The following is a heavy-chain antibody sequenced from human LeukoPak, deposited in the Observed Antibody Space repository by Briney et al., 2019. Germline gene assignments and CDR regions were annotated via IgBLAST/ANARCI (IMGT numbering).Heavy chain of an antibody. D-gene: IGHD3-3*01. Sequence: GGSLRLSCAASGFTFSRYWMSWVRQVPGKGLEWVAVISYDGSNKYYADSVKGRFTISRDNSKNTLYLQMNSLRAEDTAVYYCAREFRDYDFWSGSFDYWGQGTLVTVSS. CDR1: GFTFSRYW. CDR2: ISYDGSNK. CDR3: AREFRDYDFWSGSFDY. V-gene: IGHV3-30-3*01. J-gene: IGHJ4*02.